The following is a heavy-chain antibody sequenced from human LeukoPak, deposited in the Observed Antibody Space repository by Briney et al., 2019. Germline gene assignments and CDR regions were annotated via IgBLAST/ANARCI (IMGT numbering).Heavy chain of an antibody. CDR1: GYSISSGYN. CDR3: ARRRGGSDYVDY. CDR2: IYHSGST. J-gene: IGHJ4*02. V-gene: IGHV4-38-2*01. D-gene: IGHD6-6*01. Sequence: PSETLSLTCAVSGYSISSGYNWDWIRQSPGKGLEWIGGIYHSGSTYHNPSLKSRVIILVDTSKNQLSLNLSYVTAADTAVYHCARRRGGSDYVDYWGQGTLVTVSS.